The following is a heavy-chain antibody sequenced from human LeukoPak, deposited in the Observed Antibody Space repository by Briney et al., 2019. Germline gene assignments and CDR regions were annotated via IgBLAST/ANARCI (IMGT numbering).Heavy chain of an antibody. CDR2: IYHSGST. V-gene: IGHV4-38-2*02. CDR3: ARDNPFKYDYVN. J-gene: IGHJ4*02. D-gene: IGHD3-16*01. Sequence: SETLSLTCTVTGYSISSGYYWGWIRQPPGKGLEWIGSIYHSGSTYYNPSLKSRVTISVDTSKNQFSLKLSSVTAADTAVYYCARDNPFKYDYVNWGQGTLVTVSS. CDR1: GYSISSGYY.